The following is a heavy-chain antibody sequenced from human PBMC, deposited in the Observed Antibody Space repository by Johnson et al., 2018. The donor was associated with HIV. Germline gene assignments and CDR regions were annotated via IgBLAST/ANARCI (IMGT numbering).Heavy chain of an antibody. V-gene: IGHV3-11*01. CDR1: GFSFGDYY. CDR3: AREHVRKTYYNFWSGYYTDAFDI. D-gene: IGHD3-3*01. J-gene: IGHJ3*02. CDR2: ISSSGTTL. Sequence: QVQLVESGGGLVKPGGSLRLSCAASGFSFGDYYMSWIRQAPGKGLEWISYISSSGTTLYYADSVKGRFTNSRDNAKNSLYLQMNSLRAEDTALYYCAREHVRKTYYNFWSGYYTDAFDIWGQGTMVTVSS.